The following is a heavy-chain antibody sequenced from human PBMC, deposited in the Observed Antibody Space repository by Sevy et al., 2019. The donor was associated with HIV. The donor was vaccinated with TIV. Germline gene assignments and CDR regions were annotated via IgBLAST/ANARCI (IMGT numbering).Heavy chain of an antibody. CDR3: AKGLGMVQGALLSEDL. CDR1: GFNFRSYG. D-gene: IGHD3-10*01. J-gene: IGHJ3*01. Sequence: GGSLRLSCAASGFNFRSYGMHWVRQATGKGLEWVAFIRYDGTTKYYADSVKGRFTISRDNSKNTLYLQMNSLRPEDTSVYYCAKGLGMVQGALLSEDLWGQGTMVTVSS. CDR2: IRYDGTTK. V-gene: IGHV3-30*02.